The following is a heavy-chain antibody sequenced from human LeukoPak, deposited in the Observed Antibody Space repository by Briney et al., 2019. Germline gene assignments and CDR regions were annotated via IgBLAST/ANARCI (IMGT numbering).Heavy chain of an antibody. CDR2: IYYSGSA. V-gene: IGHV4-59*01. CDR3: ARACTLTTLGAFDI. J-gene: IGHJ3*02. D-gene: IGHD3-16*01. CDR1: CGSISSYY. Sequence: AETLSLTCTVSCGSISSYYWSWIRQHPGKGLEWIGYIYYSGSANYNPSLKSQVTISVDTVKNQFSLKLSSVTAADTAVYGCARACTLTTLGAFDIWGQGTMVTDSS.